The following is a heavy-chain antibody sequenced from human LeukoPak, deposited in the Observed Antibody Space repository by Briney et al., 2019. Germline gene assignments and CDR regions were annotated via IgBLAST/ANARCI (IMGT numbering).Heavy chain of an antibody. CDR2: IDPYSGDT. CDR1: GYTFTGYH. J-gene: IGHJ4*02. V-gene: IGHV1-2*06. CDR3: ARDQGSLTRSWYTGY. D-gene: IGHD6-13*01. Sequence: GASVKVSCKASGYTFTGYHIHWVRQAPGQGREWMGRIDPYSGDTNFAQKFQGRVTMTRDTSITTAYMDLSSLTPDDTAVYFCARDQGSLTRSWYTGYWGQGTQVTVFS.